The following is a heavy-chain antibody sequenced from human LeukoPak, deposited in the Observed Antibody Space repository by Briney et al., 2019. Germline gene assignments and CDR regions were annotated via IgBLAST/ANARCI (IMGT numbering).Heavy chain of an antibody. CDR1: GFTFSSYW. V-gene: IGHV3-7*01. Sequence: GGSLRLSCAASGFTFSSYWMSWVRQAPGKGLEWVANIKQDGSEKYYVDSVKGRFTISRDNAKNSLYLQMNSLRAEDTAVYYCARDSLPDSGWKTHYYYYYMDVWGKGTTVTVSS. CDR3: ARDSLPDSGWKTHYYYYYMDV. CDR2: IKQDGSEK. D-gene: IGHD6-19*01. J-gene: IGHJ6*03.